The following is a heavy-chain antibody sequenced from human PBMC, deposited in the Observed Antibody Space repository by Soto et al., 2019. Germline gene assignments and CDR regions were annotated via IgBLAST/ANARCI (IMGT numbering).Heavy chain of an antibody. J-gene: IGHJ4*02. CDR1: GFSLSTSGVG. D-gene: IGHD3-9*01. Sequence: QITLKESGPTLVRPTQTLTLTCAFSGFSLSTSGVGVGWIRQPPGKALEWLAVIYWDDSKHYSPSLRSRPTTTKDTSKHQVVLTMTNMDPMDTGTYYCAHKGPEDWPLDYWGQGTLVTVSS. V-gene: IGHV2-5*02. CDR3: AHKGPEDWPLDY. CDR2: IYWDDSK.